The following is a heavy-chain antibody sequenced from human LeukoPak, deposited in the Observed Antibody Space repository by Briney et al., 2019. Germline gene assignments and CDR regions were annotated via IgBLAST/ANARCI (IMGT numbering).Heavy chain of an antibody. J-gene: IGHJ4*02. CDR2: LSGTGGST. CDR3: ARTHYFDY. Sequence: GGSLRLSCAASGFTFSNYAMSWVRQAPGKGLEWVSTLSGTGGSTYYADSVEGRFTISRDNSKNTLYLQVNSLRAEDTAVYYCARTHYFDYWGQGTLVTVSS. V-gene: IGHV3-23*01. CDR1: GFTFSNYA.